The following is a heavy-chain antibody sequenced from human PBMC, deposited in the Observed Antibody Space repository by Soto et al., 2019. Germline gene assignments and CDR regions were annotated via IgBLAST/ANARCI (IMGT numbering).Heavy chain of an antibody. Sequence: EVQLLESGGGLVQPGGSLRLSCAASGFSFSNYAMSWVRQAPGKGLEWVSAITDSGGSTYYADSVKGRFTISRDNSKNTLYLQMNRLRAEDTAVYYCATRIAATGSWGVFDYWGQGTLVTVSS. V-gene: IGHV3-23*01. D-gene: IGHD6-13*01. CDR1: GFSFSNYA. CDR2: ITDSGGST. J-gene: IGHJ4*02. CDR3: ATRIAATGSWGVFDY.